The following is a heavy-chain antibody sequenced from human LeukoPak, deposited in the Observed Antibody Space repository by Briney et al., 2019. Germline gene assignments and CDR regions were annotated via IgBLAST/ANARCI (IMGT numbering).Heavy chain of an antibody. CDR1: GGSISSGGYS. V-gene: IGHV4-30-2*01. Sequence: SETLSPTCAVSGGSISSGGYSWSWIRQPPGKGLEWIGYIYHSGSTYYNPSLKSRVTISVDRSKNQFSLKLSSVTAADTAVYYCARSSGYDPNWFDPWGQGTLVTVSS. D-gene: IGHD5-12*01. CDR3: ARSSGYDPNWFDP. J-gene: IGHJ5*02. CDR2: IYHSGST.